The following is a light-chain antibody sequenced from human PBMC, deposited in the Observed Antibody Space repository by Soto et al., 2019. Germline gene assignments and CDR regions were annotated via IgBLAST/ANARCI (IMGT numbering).Light chain of an antibody. V-gene: IGKV3-20*01. J-gene: IGKJ1*01. Sequence: EIVLTQSPGSLSLSPGERATLSCRASQSVSSTFFAWYQQRPGQAPRLVMYGASSRATGIPERFSGSGSGTDFTLTISRLEPEDFAVYYCQQFDSSVTFGQGTKVEIK. CDR3: QQFDSSVT. CDR1: QSVSSTF. CDR2: GAS.